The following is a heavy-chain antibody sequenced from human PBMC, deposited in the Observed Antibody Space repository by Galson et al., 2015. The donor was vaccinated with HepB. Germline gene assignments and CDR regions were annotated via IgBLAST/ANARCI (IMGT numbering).Heavy chain of an antibody. Sequence: SVKVSCKASGYTFTSYDINWVRQATGQGLEWMGWMNPNSGNTGYAQKFQGRVTMTRNTSISTAYMELSSLRSEDTAVYYCARGRMVQGVSFYYWGQGTLVTVSS. CDR2: MNPNSGNT. CDR3: ARGRMVQGVSFYY. J-gene: IGHJ4*02. D-gene: IGHD3-10*01. CDR1: GYTFTSYD. V-gene: IGHV1-8*01.